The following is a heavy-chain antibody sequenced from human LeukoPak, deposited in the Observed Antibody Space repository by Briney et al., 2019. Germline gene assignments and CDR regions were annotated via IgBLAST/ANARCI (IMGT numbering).Heavy chain of an antibody. V-gene: IGHV4-4*07. CDR1: GGSISSYY. Sequence: SETLSLTCTVSGGSISSYYWNWIRQPAGKGLEWIGRIHTSGSTNYNPSLKSRVIVSVDTPRNQFSLKLSSVTAADTAVYYCARGKVVAGTPGQNSWDYWGQGTLVTVSS. CDR2: IHTSGST. D-gene: IGHD6-19*01. J-gene: IGHJ4*02. CDR3: ARGKVVAGTPGQNSWDY.